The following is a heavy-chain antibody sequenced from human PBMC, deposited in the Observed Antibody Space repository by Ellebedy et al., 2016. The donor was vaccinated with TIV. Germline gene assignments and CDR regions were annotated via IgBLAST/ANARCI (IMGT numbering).Heavy chain of an antibody. D-gene: IGHD2-21*02. V-gene: IGHV4-59*01. CDR1: SGSISGYY. J-gene: IGHJ3*02. CDR2: IYFSGST. Sequence: MPSETLSLTCTVSSGSISGYYWNWIRQPPGKGLEWIGYIYFSGSTNYNPSLKSRVTMSVDTSKNQFSLKLSSVTAGDTAVYYCARGDWDRAFDIWGQGTMVIVSS. CDR3: ARGDWDRAFDI.